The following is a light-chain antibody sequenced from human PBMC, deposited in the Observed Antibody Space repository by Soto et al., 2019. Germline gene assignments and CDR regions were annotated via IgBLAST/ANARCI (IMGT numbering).Light chain of an antibody. Sequence: EIVLTQSPGTLSLSPRERATFSCRVSQSVSSSYLAWYQQKPGQAPRLLIYGASSRATGIPDRFSGSGSGTDFTLTISRLEPEHFAVYYCQQYGSSPRTFGQGTKVDIK. CDR3: QQYGSSPRT. CDR2: GAS. V-gene: IGKV3-20*01. CDR1: QSVSSSY. J-gene: IGKJ1*01.